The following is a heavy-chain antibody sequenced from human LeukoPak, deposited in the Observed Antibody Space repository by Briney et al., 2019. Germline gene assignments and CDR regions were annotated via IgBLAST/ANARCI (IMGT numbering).Heavy chain of an antibody. Sequence: PSATLSLTCTVSGGSIKTYFRSWIRQPPGKGLEGIGNIYYRGSTNYNPSLKSRVTISVDTSKNQFSLKGSSVTAADTAVYSCARVEDDYDVWTGYYYWGQGTLVTVSS. J-gene: IGHJ4*02. CDR3: ARVEDDYDVWTGYYY. CDR2: IYYRGST. V-gene: IGHV4-59*01. CDR1: GGSIKTYF. D-gene: IGHD3-3*01.